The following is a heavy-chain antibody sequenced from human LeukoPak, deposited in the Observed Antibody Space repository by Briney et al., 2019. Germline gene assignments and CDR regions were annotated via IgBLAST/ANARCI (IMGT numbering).Heavy chain of an antibody. CDR2: IYTSGST. V-gene: IGHV4-4*07. Sequence: SETLSLTCTVSGGSISSYYWSWIRQPAGKGLEWIGRIYTSGSTNYNPSLKSRVTISVDTSKHQFSLKLSSVTAADTAVYYCARVGSVALQDYFDYWGQGTLVTVSS. CDR1: GGSISSYY. CDR3: ARVGSVALQDYFDY. D-gene: IGHD6-19*01. J-gene: IGHJ4*02.